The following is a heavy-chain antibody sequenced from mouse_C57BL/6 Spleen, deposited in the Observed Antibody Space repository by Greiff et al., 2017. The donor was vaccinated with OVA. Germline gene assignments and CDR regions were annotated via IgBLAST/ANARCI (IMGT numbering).Heavy chain of an antibody. CDR3: AREGDIYYGYDEGDYYAMDY. J-gene: IGHJ4*01. CDR1: GYTFTSYG. D-gene: IGHD2-2*01. Sequence: QVQLQQSGAELARPGASVKLSCKASGYTFTSYGISWVKQRTGQGLEWIGEIYPRSGNTYYNEKFKGKATLTADKSSSTAYMELRSLTSEDSAVYFCAREGDIYYGYDEGDYYAMDYWGQGTSVTVSS. V-gene: IGHV1-81*01. CDR2: IYPRSGNT.